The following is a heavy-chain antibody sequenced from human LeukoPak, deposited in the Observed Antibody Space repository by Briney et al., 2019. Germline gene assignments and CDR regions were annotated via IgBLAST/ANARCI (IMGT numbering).Heavy chain of an antibody. V-gene: IGHV3-21*01. D-gene: IGHD2-21*02. CDR1: GFTFSSYS. CDR2: ISSVSSYI. CDR3: AREAGQCGGDCYDY. J-gene: IGHJ4*02. Sequence: PGGSLRLSCAASGFTFSSYSMNWVRQAPGKGLEWVSSISSVSSYIYYADSVKGRFIISRDNAKNSLYLQVNSLRAEDTAVYYCAREAGQCGGDCYDYWGQGTLVTVSS.